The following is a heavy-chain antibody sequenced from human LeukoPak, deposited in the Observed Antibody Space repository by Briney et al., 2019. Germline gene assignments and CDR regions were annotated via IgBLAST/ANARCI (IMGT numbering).Heavy chain of an antibody. J-gene: IGHJ6*02. D-gene: IGHD3-9*01. CDR3: ARGISAGFYGMDV. V-gene: IGHV1-2*04. CDR1: GYTFTVYY. Sequence: ASVTVSFTASGYTFTVYYMHWARQAPGQGLEWMGWINPNSGGTNYAQKFQGWVTMTRDTSISTAYMELSRLRSDDTAVYYCARGISAGFYGMDVWGQGTTVTVSS. CDR2: INPNSGGT.